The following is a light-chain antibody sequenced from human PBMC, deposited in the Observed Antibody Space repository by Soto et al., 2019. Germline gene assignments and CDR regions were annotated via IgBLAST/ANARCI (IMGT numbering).Light chain of an antibody. V-gene: IGKV3-15*01. CDR1: QIVSSN. J-gene: IGKJ1*01. Sequence: EIVMTQSPATLSVSPGERATLSFRANQIVSSNLAWYQQKPGQAPRLLIYGASTRATGIPARISGSGSGTDFPLTISRLEPEDFAVYYCQQYGSSGTFGQGTKVDIK. CDR2: GAS. CDR3: QQYGSSGT.